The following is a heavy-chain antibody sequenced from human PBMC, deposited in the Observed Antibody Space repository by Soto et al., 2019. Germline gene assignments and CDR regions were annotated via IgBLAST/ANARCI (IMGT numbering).Heavy chain of an antibody. CDR1: GYTFTEYY. J-gene: IGHJ4*02. CDR3: TRGPSRGAFDY. CDR2: INPTNGDP. D-gene: IGHD2-2*01. V-gene: IGHV1-2*02. Sequence: QVQLVQSGAEVKKPGASVQVSCKASGYTFTEYYMHWMRQAPGQGLEWMGWINPTNGDPNYAHNFQDRVTMTRDASISTAYMELSSLTADDTAVYYCTRGPSRGAFDYWGQGSLVAVSS.